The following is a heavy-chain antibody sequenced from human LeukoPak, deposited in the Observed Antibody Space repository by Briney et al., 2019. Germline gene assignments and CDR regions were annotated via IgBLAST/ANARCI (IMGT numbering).Heavy chain of an antibody. Sequence: GGSLRLSCEASGFAFSSLWMHWVRQAPGKGLEWVALIWSDGSQTKYAGSVKGRFTVSRDNSKNTAFLQMSGLTVEDTAVYYCAGAAGLGNYLIDYWGQGTLVTVSS. CDR2: IWSDGSQT. D-gene: IGHD3-16*01. CDR1: GFAFSSLW. J-gene: IGHJ4*02. V-gene: IGHV3-33*08. CDR3: AGAAGLGNYLIDY.